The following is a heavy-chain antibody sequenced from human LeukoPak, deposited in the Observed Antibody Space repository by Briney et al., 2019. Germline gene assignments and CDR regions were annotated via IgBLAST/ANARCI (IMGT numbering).Heavy chain of an antibody. CDR3: AQSGGTDV. Sequence: GGSLRLSCAASGFTFSRFSMHWVRQVPGKRLVWVSRISADGSSTNYADSVKGRFTISRDNSKNMLFLQMNSLRAEDTAVYYCAQSGGTDVWGQGTTVTVSS. J-gene: IGHJ6*02. V-gene: IGHV3-74*01. CDR1: GFTFSRFS. CDR2: ISADGSST.